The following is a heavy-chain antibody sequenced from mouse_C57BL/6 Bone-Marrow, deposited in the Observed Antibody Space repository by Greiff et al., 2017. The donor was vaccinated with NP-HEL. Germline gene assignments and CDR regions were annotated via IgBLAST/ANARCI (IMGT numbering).Heavy chain of an antibody. Sequence: EVQLQQSGPELVKPGASVKIPCKASGYTFTDYNMDWVKQSHGKSLEWIGDINPNNGGNIYNQKFKGKATLTVEKSSSTAYMELRSLTSEDTAVYYCARPPTDSSGYRFAYWGQGTLVTVSA. J-gene: IGHJ3*01. CDR2: INPNNGGN. V-gene: IGHV1-18*01. CDR1: GYTFTDYN. D-gene: IGHD3-2*02. CDR3: ARPPTDSSGYRFAY.